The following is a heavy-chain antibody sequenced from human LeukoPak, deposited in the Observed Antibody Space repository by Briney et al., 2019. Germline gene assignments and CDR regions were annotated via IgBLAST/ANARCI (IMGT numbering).Heavy chain of an antibody. J-gene: IGHJ4*02. CDR2: ISGSGGST. CDR3: AKSKGIETMIVVVTDY. CDR1: GFTFSSYA. V-gene: IGHV3-23*01. D-gene: IGHD3-22*01. Sequence: GGSLRLSCAASGFTFSSYAMSWVRQAPGKGLEGVSAISGSGGSTYYADSVKGRLTISRDSSKNTLYLQMSSLGAEDTAVYYCAKSKGIETMIVVVTDYWGQGTLVTVSS.